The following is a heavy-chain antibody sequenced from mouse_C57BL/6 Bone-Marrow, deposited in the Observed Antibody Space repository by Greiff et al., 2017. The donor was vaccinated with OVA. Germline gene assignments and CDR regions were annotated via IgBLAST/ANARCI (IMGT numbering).Heavy chain of an antibody. Sequence: QVQLQQPGAELVKPGASVKLSCKASGYTFTSYWMQWVKQRPGQGLEWIGEIDPSDSYTNYNQKFKGKATLTVDTSSSTAYMQLSSLTSEDSAVYYCARYYVYSNYWYFDVWGTGTTVTVSS. J-gene: IGHJ1*03. CDR1: GYTFTSYW. CDR3: ARYYVYSNYWYFDV. V-gene: IGHV1-50*01. D-gene: IGHD2-5*01. CDR2: IDPSDSYT.